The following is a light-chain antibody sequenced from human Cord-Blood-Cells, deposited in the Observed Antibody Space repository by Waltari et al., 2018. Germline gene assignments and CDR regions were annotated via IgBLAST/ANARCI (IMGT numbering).Light chain of an antibody. CDR1: SSDVGGYNY. CDR3: CSYAGSYTGT. CDR2: DVS. V-gene: IGLV2-11*01. Sequence: QSALTQPRSVSGSPGQSVTISCTGTSSDVGGYNYVSWYQQHPGKAPKLMIYDVSKRPSGVPDRFSGSKSGNTASLTISGLQAEDEADYYCCSYAGSYTGTFGQGTK. J-gene: IGLJ3*02.